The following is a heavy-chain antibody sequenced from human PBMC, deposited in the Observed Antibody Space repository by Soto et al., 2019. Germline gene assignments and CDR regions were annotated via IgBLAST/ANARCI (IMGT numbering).Heavy chain of an antibody. CDR1: GGTFSNYS. V-gene: IGHV1-69*12. Sequence: QVQLLQSGAEVKKPGSSVRVSCEASGGTFSNYSISWVRQAPGQGLEWMGEILPIFGTINYAQKFQGRLTITADESTATVYMDLRSLTSDDTALYYCAKGAVAGTPTSYYYYGMDVWGQGTTVTVSS. J-gene: IGHJ6*02. CDR2: ILPIFGTI. CDR3: AKGAVAGTPTSYYYYGMDV. D-gene: IGHD6-19*01.